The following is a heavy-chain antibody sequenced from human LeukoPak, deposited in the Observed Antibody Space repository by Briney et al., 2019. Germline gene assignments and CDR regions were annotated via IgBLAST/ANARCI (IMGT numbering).Heavy chain of an antibody. V-gene: IGHV1-2*02. D-gene: IGHD6-19*01. CDR2: INPNSGGT. CDR3: ARYSSAWMTFDY. Sequence: ASVHVSCKPSGYTFTDYYMHGVRQAPGQGLEWMGWINPNSGGTKYAQRFQGRVTMTRDTSITTTYMELSRLAPDDTALYYCARYSSAWMTFDYWGQGTLVTVSS. CDR1: GYTFTDYY. J-gene: IGHJ4*02.